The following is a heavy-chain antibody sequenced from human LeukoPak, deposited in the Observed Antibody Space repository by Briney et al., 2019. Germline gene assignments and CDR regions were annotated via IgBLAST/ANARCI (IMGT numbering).Heavy chain of an antibody. CDR2: INPLSGGP. CDR3: AREGIKIFGGWAPFDP. D-gene: IGHD3-3*01. CDR1: GYTFTDNY. Sequence: ASVKVSCKAPGYTFTDNYIHWVRQAPGQGLEWMGWINPLSGGPMYAQKVQGRVTMTRDTSLSTAYIELNGLKSDDTAIYYCAREGIKIFGGWAPFDPWGQGTLVTDS. J-gene: IGHJ5*02. V-gene: IGHV1-2*02.